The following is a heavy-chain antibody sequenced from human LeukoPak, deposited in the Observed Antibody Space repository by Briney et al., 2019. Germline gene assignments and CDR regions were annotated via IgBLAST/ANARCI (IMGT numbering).Heavy chain of an antibody. V-gene: IGHV3-23*01. J-gene: IGHJ3*02. Sequence: GGSLRLSCAASGFTFSTYGMSWVRQAPGKGLEWVSGISGSGGSAYYADSVNGRFTISRDNSKNTLYLQMNSLRAEDTAVYYCAKEILGAGSRSLWEWPIDAFDIWGQGTMVTVSS. CDR1: GFTFSTYG. D-gene: IGHD3-10*01. CDR3: AKEILGAGSRSLWEWPIDAFDI. CDR2: ISGSGGSA.